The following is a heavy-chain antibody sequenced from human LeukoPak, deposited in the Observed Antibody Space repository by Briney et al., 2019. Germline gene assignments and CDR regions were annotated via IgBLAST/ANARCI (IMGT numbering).Heavy chain of an antibody. CDR3: ARDGRKATYYDFWSSTGYFDY. V-gene: IGHV3-64*01. J-gene: IGHJ4*02. Sequence: PGGSLRLSCAASGFTFSSYAMHWVRQAPGKGLEYVSAISSNGGSTYYANSVKGRFTISRDNSKNTLYLQMGSLRAEDMAVYYCARDGRKATYYDFWSSTGYFDYWGQGTLVTVSS. D-gene: IGHD3-3*01. CDR1: GFTFSSYA. CDR2: ISSNGGST.